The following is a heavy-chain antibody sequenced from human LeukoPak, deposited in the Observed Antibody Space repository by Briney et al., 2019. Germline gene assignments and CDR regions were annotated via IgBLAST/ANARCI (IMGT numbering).Heavy chain of an antibody. D-gene: IGHD2-15*01. CDR2: IYHSGST. Sequence: SETLSLTCAVSGYSISSGYYWGWIRQSPGKGLQWIGTIYHSGSTYYNPSLKRRLTISIDTSKNQFSLKLSSVTAADTAVCYCARLTISGGRFFDCWGQGTLVTVSS. V-gene: IGHV4-38-2*01. CDR3: ARLTISGGRFFDC. CDR1: GYSISSGYY. J-gene: IGHJ4*02.